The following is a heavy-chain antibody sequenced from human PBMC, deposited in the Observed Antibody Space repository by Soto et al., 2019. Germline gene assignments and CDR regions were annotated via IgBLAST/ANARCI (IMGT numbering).Heavy chain of an antibody. D-gene: IGHD5-12*01. Sequence: GGSLRLSCAASGFTFSSYSMNWVRQAPGKGLEWVSSISGSGNYTHYADFLRGRFTISRDNAKTSLYLQMNSLRSDDTAAYYCARDPPVVATEDYWGQGTLVTVSS. CDR3: ARDPPVVATEDY. V-gene: IGHV3-21*04. CDR2: ISGSGNYT. J-gene: IGHJ4*02. CDR1: GFTFSSYS.